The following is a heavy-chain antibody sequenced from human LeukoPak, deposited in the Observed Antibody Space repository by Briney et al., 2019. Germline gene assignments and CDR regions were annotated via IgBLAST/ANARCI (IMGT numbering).Heavy chain of an antibody. CDR1: GFIFSSYA. Sequence: QAGGSLRLSCAASGFIFSSYAVHWVRQAPGKGLEWVAFISFDGSNKYYADSVKGRFTISRDNSENTLYLQMNSLRAEDTALYYCASDGIAVDRGIGYFDYWGQGTLVTVSS. V-gene: IGHV3-30-3*01. CDR2: ISFDGSNK. CDR3: ASDGIAVDRGIGYFDY. J-gene: IGHJ4*02. D-gene: IGHD6-13*01.